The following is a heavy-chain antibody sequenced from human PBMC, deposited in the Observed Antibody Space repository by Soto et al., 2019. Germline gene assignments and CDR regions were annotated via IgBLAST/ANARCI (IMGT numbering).Heavy chain of an antibody. J-gene: IGHJ4*02. CDR1: GYTFTGYY. Sequence: ASVKVSCKTSGYTFTGYYIHWVRQAPGQGLEWMGWVNPNGGGTHFAQKFQGRVTMTSDTSITTAYMEVTRVTTDDTAVYYCARALDTVVSEFDYWGQGTLVTVSS. CDR2: VNPNGGGT. D-gene: IGHD5-12*01. V-gene: IGHV1-2*02. CDR3: ARALDTVVSEFDY.